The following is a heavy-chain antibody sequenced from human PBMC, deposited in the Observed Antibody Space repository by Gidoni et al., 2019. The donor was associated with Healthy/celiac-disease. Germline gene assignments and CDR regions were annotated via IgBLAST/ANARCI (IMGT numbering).Heavy chain of an antibody. J-gene: IGHJ4*02. CDR2: IYYSGST. CDR3: ARGAGGSYYIPYYFDY. CDR1: GGPLSSSY. V-gene: IGHV4-59*01. Sequence: QVQLQESGPGLVKPSETLSLTCTVSGGPLSSSYWRWIRQPPGKGLEWIGYIYYSGSTNYNPSLKSRVTIAVDTSKNQFSLKLSSVTAADTAVYYCARGAGGSYYIPYYFDYWGQGTLVTVSS. D-gene: IGHD1-26*01.